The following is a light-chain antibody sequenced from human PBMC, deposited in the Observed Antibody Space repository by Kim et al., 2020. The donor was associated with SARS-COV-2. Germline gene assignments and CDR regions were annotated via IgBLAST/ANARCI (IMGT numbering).Light chain of an antibody. J-gene: IGLJ3*02. V-gene: IGLV1-47*01. CDR2: RNN. CDR1: SYNIGSNY. Sequence: GQRVNISCSGSSYNIGSNYVYWYQQLPGTAPKVLIYRNNQRPSGVPDRLSGSKSGTSASLAISGLRSEDEADYYCAAWDDSLSGWVFGGGTQLTVL. CDR3: AAWDDSLSGWV.